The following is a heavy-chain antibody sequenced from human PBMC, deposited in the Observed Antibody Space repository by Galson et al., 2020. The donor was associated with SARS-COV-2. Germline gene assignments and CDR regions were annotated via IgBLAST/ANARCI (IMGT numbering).Heavy chain of an antibody. V-gene: IGHV1-2*04. J-gene: IGHJ6*02. CDR3: ARGAAGTYYYYYALDV. D-gene: IGHD6-13*01. Sequence: ASVKVSCKASEYTFTDYYLHWVRQAPGQGLEWMGWINPNSGGTNYAQKFQGWVTMTRDTSISTAYIALSRLRSDDTAVYYCARGAAGTYYYYYALDVWGQGTTVTVSS. CDR1: EYTFTDYY. CDR2: INPNSGGT.